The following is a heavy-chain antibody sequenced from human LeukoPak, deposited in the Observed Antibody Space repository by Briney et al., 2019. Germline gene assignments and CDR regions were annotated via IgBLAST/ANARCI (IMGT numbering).Heavy chain of an antibody. CDR3: ARGAVVVAATPVDY. J-gene: IGHJ4*02. D-gene: IGHD2-15*01. CDR2: ISSSSSYI. V-gene: IGHV3-21*01. CDR1: GFTFSSYS. Sequence: GGSLRLSCAASGFTFSSYSMNWVRQALGKGLEWVSSISSSSSYIYYADSVKGRFTISRDNAKNSLYLQMNSLRAEDTAVYYCARGAVVVAATPVDYWGQGTLVTVSS.